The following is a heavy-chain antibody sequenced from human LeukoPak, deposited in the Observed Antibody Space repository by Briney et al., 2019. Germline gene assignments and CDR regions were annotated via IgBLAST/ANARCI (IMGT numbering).Heavy chain of an antibody. Sequence: PGGSLRLSCVASGVAIRNSWMSWVRQAPGKGLEWVANIHPDGSVQNYVDSVKGRFTISRDNAKNSLYLQINNLRAEDTAVYYCASTFPYCSDDECALGGQGTLVTVSS. CDR1: GVAIRNSW. CDR3: ASTFPYCSDDECAL. D-gene: IGHD2-15*01. V-gene: IGHV3-7*01. J-gene: IGHJ1*01. CDR2: IHPDGSVQ.